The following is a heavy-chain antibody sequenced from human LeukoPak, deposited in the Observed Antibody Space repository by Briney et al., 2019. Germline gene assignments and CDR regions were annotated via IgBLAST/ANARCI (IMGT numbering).Heavy chain of an antibody. J-gene: IGHJ4*02. D-gene: IGHD2-15*01. V-gene: IGHV3-53*01. CDR2: IYSSGST. Sequence: GGSLRLSCAASGFIVSSNYMSWVRQAPGKGLEWVSLIYSSGSTYYTASVKGRFTISRDHSKNTLYLQMNSLRAEDAALYYCARGLESCSSGSCFKDWGQGTLVTVSS. CDR1: GFIVSSNY. CDR3: ARGLESCSSGSCFKD.